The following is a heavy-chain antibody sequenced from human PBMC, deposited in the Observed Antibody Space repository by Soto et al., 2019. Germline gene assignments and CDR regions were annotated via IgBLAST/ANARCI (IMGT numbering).Heavy chain of an antibody. D-gene: IGHD3-3*01. V-gene: IGHV3-23*01. J-gene: IGHJ6*02. CDR2: ISDGGERT. Sequence: EVQLLESGGDLVQPGGSLRLSCVASGFTFSDYVMSWVRQVPGKGLEWVSSISDGGERTDYRDSVRGRFTISRDNARFTLHLQMNSLRVGDTAIYFCARDRSTDFGLDVWGQGATVTVSS. CDR1: GFTFSDYV. CDR3: ARDRSTDFGLDV.